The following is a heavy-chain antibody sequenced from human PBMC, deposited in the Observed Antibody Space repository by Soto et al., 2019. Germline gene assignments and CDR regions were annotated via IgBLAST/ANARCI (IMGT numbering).Heavy chain of an antibody. J-gene: IGHJ4*02. CDR2: ISGSGGST. CDR3: GKFPKGIAVAGLQD. Sequence: GGSLRLSCASSGFTFRSYAMSWVRQAPGKGLEWVSAISGSGGSTYYADSVKGRFTISRDNSKNTLYLQMNSLRAEDTAVYYCGKFPKGIAVAGLQDWGQGTLLT. CDR1: GFTFRSYA. D-gene: IGHD6-19*01. V-gene: IGHV3-23*01.